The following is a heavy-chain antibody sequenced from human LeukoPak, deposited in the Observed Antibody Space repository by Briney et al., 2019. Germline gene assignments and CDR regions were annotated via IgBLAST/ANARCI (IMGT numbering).Heavy chain of an antibody. Sequence: GGSLRLSCAASGFTFSYYWMSWVRQAPGKGLEWVANIKQDGSEKYCVDSVKGRFTISRDNAKNSLYLQMNSLRAEDTAVYYCARGGSNRARMDVWGKGTTVTVSS. CDR1: GFTFSYYW. V-gene: IGHV3-7*01. J-gene: IGHJ6*04. CDR3: ARGGSNRARMDV. D-gene: IGHD2/OR15-2a*01. CDR2: IKQDGSEK.